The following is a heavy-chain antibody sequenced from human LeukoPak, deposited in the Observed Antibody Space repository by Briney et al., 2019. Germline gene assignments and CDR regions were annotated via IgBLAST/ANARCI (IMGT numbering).Heavy chain of an antibody. CDR2: INPNSGGT. D-gene: IGHD3/OR15-3a*01. V-gene: IGHV1-2*02. J-gene: IGHJ4*02. Sequence: ASVKVSCKAAGYTFTGYYMHWVRQAPGQGLEWMGWINPNSGGTNYAQKFQGRVTMTRDTAISTASMELSRLRSDDTAVYYCARTDWFLYYFDYWGQGTLVTVSS. CDR1: GYTFTGYY. CDR3: ARTDWFLYYFDY.